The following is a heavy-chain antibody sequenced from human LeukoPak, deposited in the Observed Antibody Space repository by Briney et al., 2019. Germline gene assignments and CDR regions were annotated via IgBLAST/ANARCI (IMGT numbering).Heavy chain of an antibody. Sequence: GGSLRLSCAASGFTFSSYGMHWVRQAPGKGLEWVAFLRYDGINKYYADSVKGRFTISRDNSKNALYLQMNSLRAEDTAVYYCAKDLYIVIVPAAIDYWSQGTLLTVSS. CDR1: GFTFSSYG. V-gene: IGHV3-30*02. CDR2: LRYDGINK. J-gene: IGHJ4*02. CDR3: AKDLYIVIVPAAIDY. D-gene: IGHD2-2*01.